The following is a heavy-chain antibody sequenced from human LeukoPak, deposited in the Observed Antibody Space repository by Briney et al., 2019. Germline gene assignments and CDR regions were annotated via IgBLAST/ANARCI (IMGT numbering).Heavy chain of an antibody. V-gene: IGHV3-13*01. J-gene: IGHJ4*02. Sequence: GGSLRLSCAASGFTFSSYDMHGVRQVPGKGLEWVSGIGKSGHTYYAGSVKGRFTISRENAKNSLYLQMNDLRAGDTAVYYCASGAEGWNYWGQGTLVTVSS. CDR1: GFTFSSYD. D-gene: IGHD2-15*01. CDR3: ASGAEGWNY. CDR2: IGKSGHT.